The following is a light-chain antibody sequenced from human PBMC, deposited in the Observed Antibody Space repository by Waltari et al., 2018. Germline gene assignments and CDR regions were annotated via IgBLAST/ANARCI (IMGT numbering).Light chain of an antibody. Sequence: EIVLTQSPGTLSLSPGERATLSCRASQSVSSSYFAWYQPKPGQAPRLLIYGASTRATGIPDRFSGSGSGTDFTLTISRLETEDFAVYYCQQYGTSLFTFGQGTKLEIK. J-gene: IGKJ2*01. V-gene: IGKV3-20*01. CDR2: GAS. CDR3: QQYGTSLFT. CDR1: QSVSSSY.